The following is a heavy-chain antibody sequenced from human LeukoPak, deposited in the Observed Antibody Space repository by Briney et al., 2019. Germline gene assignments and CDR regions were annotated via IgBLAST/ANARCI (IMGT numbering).Heavy chain of an antibody. Sequence: GGSLRLSCAASGFTFSSYAMSWVRQAPGKGLEWVSAISGSGGSTYYADSVKGRLTISRDNSKNTPYLQMNSLRAEDTAVYYCARAYCGGDSYSIDYWGQGTLVTVSS. CDR1: GFTFSSYA. CDR3: ARAYCGGDSYSIDY. J-gene: IGHJ4*02. V-gene: IGHV3-23*01. CDR2: ISGSGGST. D-gene: IGHD2-21*02.